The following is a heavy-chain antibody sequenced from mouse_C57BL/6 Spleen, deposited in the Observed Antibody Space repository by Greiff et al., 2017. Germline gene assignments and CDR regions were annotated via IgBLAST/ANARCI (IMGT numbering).Heavy chain of an antibody. D-gene: IGHD2-4*01. CDR3: AKKGYDYDGGAMDY. CDR2: IWRGGST. CDR1: GFSLTSYG. V-gene: IGHV2-5*01. Sequence: VKLMESGPGLVQPSQSLSITCTVSGFSLTSYGVHWVRQSPGKGLEWLGVIWRGGSTDYNAAFMSRLSITKDNSKSQVFFKMNSLQADDTAIYYRAKKGYDYDGGAMDYWGQGTSVTVSS. J-gene: IGHJ4*01.